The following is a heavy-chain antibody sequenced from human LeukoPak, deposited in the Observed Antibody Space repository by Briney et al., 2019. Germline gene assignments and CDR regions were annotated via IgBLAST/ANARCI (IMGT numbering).Heavy chain of an antibody. CDR2: IIPMLEIA. CDR1: GGTYNNYA. J-gene: IGHJ1*01. Sequence: SVKVSCKASGGTYNNYAVSWVRQAPGQGPEWMGRIIPMLEIANYAQNFQGRVTITADKSTSTVYMELSSLRSEDTAVYYCASGTYYYDSGGYYEYFQQWGQGTLVTVSS. CDR3: ASGTYYYDSGGYYEYFQQ. D-gene: IGHD3-22*01. V-gene: IGHV1-69*04.